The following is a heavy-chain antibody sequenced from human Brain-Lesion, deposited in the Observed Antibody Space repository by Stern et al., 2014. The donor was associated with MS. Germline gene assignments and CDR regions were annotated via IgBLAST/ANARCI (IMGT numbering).Heavy chain of an antibody. J-gene: IGHJ4*02. V-gene: IGHV1-24*01. CDR3: ATLSPGAGGNYYRHFDY. Sequence: QMQLVESGAEVKKPGASVKVSCKASGYTLTELSMHWVRQAPRKGLEWMGGFDPEDGETIYAQKFQGRVTMTEDTSTDTAYMELSSLRSEDTAVYYCATLSPGAGGNYYRHFDYWGQGTLVTVSS. CDR2: FDPEDGET. CDR1: GYTLTELS. D-gene: IGHD1-26*01.